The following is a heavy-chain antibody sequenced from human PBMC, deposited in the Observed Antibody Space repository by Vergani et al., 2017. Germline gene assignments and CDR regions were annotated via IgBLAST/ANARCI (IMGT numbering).Heavy chain of an antibody. CDR3: ARGDYGILTGYRY. Sequence: QVQGVQSGAEGKKSGASVKVPCKTSGYTFSNYYMHWVRQAPGQGLEWMGIINPSGGHTNYAQKFQGRVTMTRDTSTSTVYMELSSLRAEDTAIYYCARGDYGILTGYRYWGQGTLVTVSA. J-gene: IGHJ4*02. V-gene: IGHV1-46*03. D-gene: IGHD3-9*01. CDR2: INPSGGHT. CDR1: GYTFSNYY.